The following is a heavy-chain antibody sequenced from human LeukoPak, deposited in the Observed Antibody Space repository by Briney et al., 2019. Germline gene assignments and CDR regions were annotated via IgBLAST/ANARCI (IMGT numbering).Heavy chain of an antibody. D-gene: IGHD1-26*01. CDR1: GFTFGHYW. Sequence: PGGSLRLSCATSGFTFGHYWMTWVRQAPGKGLEWVSFISSSSSTIYYADSVKGRFTISRDNAKNSLYLQMNSLRAEDTAVYYCARDRGGSYSAIDYWGQGTLVTVSS. CDR2: ISSSSSTI. J-gene: IGHJ4*02. V-gene: IGHV3-48*04. CDR3: ARDRGGSYSAIDY.